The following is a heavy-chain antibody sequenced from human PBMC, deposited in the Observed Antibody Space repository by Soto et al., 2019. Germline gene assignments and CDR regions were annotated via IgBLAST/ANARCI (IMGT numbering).Heavy chain of an antibody. V-gene: IGHV1-18*01. CDR1: GYSFMKYG. J-gene: IGHJ4*02. Sequence: ASVKVSCKGFGYSFMKYGINWVRQAPGQGLEWVGWISPYSGYTHSAQKFHGRLTLTTDTAASTAYMELRILRSADTALYYCAREASVLIPAAQPSLFDSWGQAPLVTVSS. CDR3: AREASVLIPAAQPSLFDS. CDR2: ISPYSGYT. D-gene: IGHD2-2*01.